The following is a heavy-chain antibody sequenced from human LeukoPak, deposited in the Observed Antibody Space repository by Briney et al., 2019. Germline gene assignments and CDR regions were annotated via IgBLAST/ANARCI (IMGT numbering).Heavy chain of an antibody. D-gene: IGHD4-17*01. Sequence: GSLRLSCAASGFTFSSYAMHWVRQAPGKGLEWVAVISYDGSNKYYADSVKGRFTISRDNAKNSLYLQMNSLRAEDTAVYYCARGGYGDYIPQFDYWGQGTLVTVSS. J-gene: IGHJ4*02. CDR2: ISYDGSNK. V-gene: IGHV3-30*04. CDR3: ARGGYGDYIPQFDY. CDR1: GFTFSSYA.